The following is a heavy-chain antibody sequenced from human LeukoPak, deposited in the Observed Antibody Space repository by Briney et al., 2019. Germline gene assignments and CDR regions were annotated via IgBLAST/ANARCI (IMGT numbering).Heavy chain of an antibody. V-gene: IGHV4-61*01. Sequence: SETLSLTCTVSGGSISSGSYYWGWIRQPPGKGLEWIGNIYYSGSTNYSPSLKSRVTISVDTSKNQFSLKLSSVTAADTAVYYCARVSGFLEWLFTFDPWGQGTLVTVSS. CDR1: GGSISSGSYY. CDR2: IYYSGST. CDR3: ARVSGFLEWLFTFDP. D-gene: IGHD3-3*01. J-gene: IGHJ5*02.